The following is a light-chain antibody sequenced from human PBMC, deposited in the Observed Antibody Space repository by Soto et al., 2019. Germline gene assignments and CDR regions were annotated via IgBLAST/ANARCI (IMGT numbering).Light chain of an antibody. CDR3: QQRSNWPPGFT. CDR2: DAS. Sequence: EIVLTQSPATLSLSPGERATLSCRASQSVRNYLAWYQQKPGQAPRLLIYDASNRATGIPARFTGSGSGTDFTLTISSLEPEDFAVYYCQQRSNWPPGFTFGPGTKVDIK. CDR1: QSVRNY. J-gene: IGKJ3*01. V-gene: IGKV3-11*01.